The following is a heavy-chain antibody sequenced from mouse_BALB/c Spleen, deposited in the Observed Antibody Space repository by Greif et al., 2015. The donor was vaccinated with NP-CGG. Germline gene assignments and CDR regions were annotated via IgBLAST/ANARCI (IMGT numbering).Heavy chain of an antibody. CDR3: NYGYDWYFDV. CDR1: GFNIKDYY. D-gene: IGHD1-2*01. CDR2: IDPENGNT. Sequence: EVQLQESGAELVRPGALVKLSCKASGFNIKDYYMHWVKQRPEQGLEWIGWIDPENGNTIYDPKFQGKASITADTSSNTAYLQLSSLTSEDTAVYYCNYGYDWYFDVWGAGTTVTVSS. V-gene: IGHV14-1*02. J-gene: IGHJ1*01.